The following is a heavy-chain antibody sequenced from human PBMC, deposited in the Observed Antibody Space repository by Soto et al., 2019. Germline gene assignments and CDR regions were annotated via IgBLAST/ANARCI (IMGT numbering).Heavy chain of an antibody. D-gene: IGHD1-7*01. Sequence: SVKVSCKASGGTFSSYAISWVRQAPGQGLEWMGGIIPIFGTANYAQKFQGRVTITADESTSTAYMELSSLRSEDTAVYYCARGLELRYGKNYYYYGMDVWGQGTTVTVSS. CDR1: GGTFSSYA. CDR2: IIPIFGTA. V-gene: IGHV1-69*13. CDR3: ARGLELRYGKNYYYYGMDV. J-gene: IGHJ6*02.